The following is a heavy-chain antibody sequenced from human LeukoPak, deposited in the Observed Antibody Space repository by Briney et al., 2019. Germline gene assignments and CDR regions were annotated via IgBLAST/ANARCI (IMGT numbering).Heavy chain of an antibody. J-gene: IGHJ4*02. D-gene: IGHD2-2*01. CDR3: ARAPLNQLLAFDY. CDR2: ISYDGSNK. V-gene: IGHV3-30-3*01. CDR1: GFTFSSYA. Sequence: GGSLRLSCAASGFTFSSYAMHWVRQAPGKGLEWVAVISYDGSNKYYADSVKGRFTISRDNSKNTLYLQMNSLRAEDTAVYYCARAPLNQLLAFDYWGQGTLVTVSS.